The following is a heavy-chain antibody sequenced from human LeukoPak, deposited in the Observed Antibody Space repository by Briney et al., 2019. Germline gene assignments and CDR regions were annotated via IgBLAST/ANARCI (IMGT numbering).Heavy chain of an antibody. D-gene: IGHD3-10*01. Sequence: SVNVSCKASGGTFSSYAISWVRQAPGQGLEWMGGIIPIFGTANYAQKFQGRVTITADESTSTAYMELSSLRSEDTAVYYCARRLGFGELEGMDVWGQGTTVTVSS. CDR2: IIPIFGTA. J-gene: IGHJ6*02. CDR1: GGTFSSYA. V-gene: IGHV1-69*13. CDR3: ARRLGFGELEGMDV.